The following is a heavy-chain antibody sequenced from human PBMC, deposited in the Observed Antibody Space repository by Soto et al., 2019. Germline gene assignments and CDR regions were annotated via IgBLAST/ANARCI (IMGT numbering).Heavy chain of an antibody. CDR3: AKSQSGSFFAAFDL. CDR1: GFNFSSDV. V-gene: IGHV3-23*01. CDR2: IFGSGVTT. J-gene: IGHJ3*01. Sequence: EVQLLESGGGLVQPGGSLRLSCAASGFNFSSDVMNWDRQIPGKGLEWVASIFGSGVTTYYADSVKGRFTISRDNSKNTLHLQLNSLRAEDTALYYCAKSQSGSFFAAFDLWGQGSLVTVSS. D-gene: IGHD1-26*01.